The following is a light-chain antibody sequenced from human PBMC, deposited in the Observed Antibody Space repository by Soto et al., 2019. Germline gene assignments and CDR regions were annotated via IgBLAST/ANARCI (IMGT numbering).Light chain of an antibody. CDR2: GAS. J-gene: IGKJ1*01. V-gene: IGKV3-20*01. CDR1: QSVSSNY. Sequence: EIVLTQSPGTLSLSPGDGATLSCRASQSVSSNYLAWYQKKPGQAPRLLIYGASSRATGIPDRFSGSGYGTDFTLTISRLEPEDFAVYYCQQYGSSPQMFGQGTKVDI. CDR3: QQYGSSPQM.